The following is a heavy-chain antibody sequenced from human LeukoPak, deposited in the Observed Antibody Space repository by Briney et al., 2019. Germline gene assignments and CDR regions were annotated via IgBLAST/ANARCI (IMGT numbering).Heavy chain of an antibody. CDR1: VFTFSSYG. CDR3: ARDPSVAYGDYVWQNWFDP. V-gene: IGHV3-33*01. Sequence: PGGSLRLSCAASVFTFSSYGIHWVRQAPGKGLEWVAVIWYDGSNKYYADSVTGRFTISRANSKNKMYLQMNSMRAEDADVYHCARDPSVAYGDYVWQNWFDPWGQGTLVTVSS. J-gene: IGHJ5*02. D-gene: IGHD4-17*01. CDR2: IWYDGSNK.